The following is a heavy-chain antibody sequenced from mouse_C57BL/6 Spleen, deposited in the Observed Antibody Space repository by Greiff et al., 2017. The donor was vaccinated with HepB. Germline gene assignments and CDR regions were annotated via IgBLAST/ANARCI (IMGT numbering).Heavy chain of an antibody. CDR3: ARIYYYGSSKGDWYFDV. CDR2: IYPGGGYT. D-gene: IGHD1-1*01. V-gene: IGHV1-63*01. J-gene: IGHJ1*03. Sequence: QVQLQQSGAELVRPGTSVKMSCKASGYTFTNYWIGWAKQRPGHGLEWIGDIYPGGGYTNYNEKFKGKATLTADKSSSTAYMQFSSLTSEDSAIYYCARIYYYGSSKGDWYFDVWGTGTTVTVSS. CDR1: GYTFTNYW.